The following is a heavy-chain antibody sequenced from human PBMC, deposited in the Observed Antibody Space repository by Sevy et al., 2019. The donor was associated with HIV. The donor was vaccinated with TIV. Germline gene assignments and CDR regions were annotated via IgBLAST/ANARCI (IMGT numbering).Heavy chain of an antibody. J-gene: IGHJ6*03. Sequence: GSLRLSCAVSGFSFDSYGMTWVRQAPGKGLEWVSGISGSGTRTYYADSVKGRFSISRDNSKNRLYLQMNSLRSEDMGLYYSAEGGGGHYDPDEIGYYFYYYNMDVWGKGTTVTVPS. V-gene: IGHV3-23*01. D-gene: IGHD3-22*01. CDR1: GFSFDSYG. CDR2: ISGSGTRT. CDR3: AEGGGGHYDPDEIGYYFYYYNMDV.